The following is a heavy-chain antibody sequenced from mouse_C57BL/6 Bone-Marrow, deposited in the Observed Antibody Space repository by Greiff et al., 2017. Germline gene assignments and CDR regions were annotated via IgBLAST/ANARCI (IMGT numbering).Heavy chain of an antibody. CDR2: IWSDGST. CDR1: GFSLTSYG. J-gene: IGHJ1*03. CDR3: ARHDGYYWYFDV. Sequence: VKLVESGPGLVAPSQSLSITCTVSGFSLTSYGVHWVRQPPGKGLEWLVVIWSDGSTTYNSALKSRLSISKDNSKSPVFLKMNSLQTDDTAMYYCARHDGYYWYFDVWGTGTTVTVSS. V-gene: IGHV2-6-1*01. D-gene: IGHD2-3*01.